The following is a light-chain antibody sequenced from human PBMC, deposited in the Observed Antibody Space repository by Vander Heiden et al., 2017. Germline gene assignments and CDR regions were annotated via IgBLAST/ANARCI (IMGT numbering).Light chain of an antibody. CDR3: SSYAGSNDYV. CDR2: EDT. V-gene: IGLV2-8*01. Sequence: SALTQPPSPSASPCQSVTISCTGTSSDVGSWNYNSCNQQHPGKAPKLIIYEDTKPPGGLPDRFCGYKSGNAATLTVAGLYAEDEADYYCSSYAGSNDYVFGTGTKVTVL. CDR1: SSDVGSWNY. J-gene: IGLJ1*01.